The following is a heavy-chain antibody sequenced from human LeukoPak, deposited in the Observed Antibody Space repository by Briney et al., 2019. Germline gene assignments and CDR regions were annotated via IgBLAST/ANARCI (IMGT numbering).Heavy chain of an antibody. CDR3: AKSYSGSYFDY. CDR2: INHNGNVN. V-gene: IGHV3-7*03. D-gene: IGHD1-26*01. CDR1: GFTFSSYW. J-gene: IGHJ4*02. Sequence: GGSLRLSCAASGFTFSSYWMNWARQAPGKGLEWVASINHNGNVNYYVDSVKGRFTISRDNAKNSLYLQMNSLRAEDTAVYYCAKSYSGSYFDYWGQGTLVTVSS.